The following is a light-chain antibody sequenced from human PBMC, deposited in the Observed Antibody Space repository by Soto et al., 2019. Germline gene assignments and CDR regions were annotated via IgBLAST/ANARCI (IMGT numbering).Light chain of an antibody. CDR3: QQFQTYPRT. CDR2: GAS. Sequence: DIQLTQSPFFLSASVGDRVTITCRASQGISSFLAWYQQKPEKAPKLLIFGASILQSGVPSRFSGSGSGTEFTLTINSLQPEDFATYYCQQFQTYPRTCGQGTKVDIK. V-gene: IGKV1-9*01. CDR1: QGISSF. J-gene: IGKJ1*01.